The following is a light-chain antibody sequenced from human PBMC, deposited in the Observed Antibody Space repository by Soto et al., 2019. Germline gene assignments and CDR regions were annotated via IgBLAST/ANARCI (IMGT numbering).Light chain of an antibody. V-gene: IGLV2-14*01. CDR1: SSDVGGYNY. CDR3: SSYTSSSTLVV. J-gene: IGLJ1*01. CDR2: DVS. Sequence: QSVLTQPASVSGSPGQSITISCTGTSSDVGGYNYVSRYQQHPGKAPKLMIYDVSNRPSGVSNRFPGSKSGNTASLTISGLQAENEADYYCSSYTSSSTLVVFGTGTKVTVL.